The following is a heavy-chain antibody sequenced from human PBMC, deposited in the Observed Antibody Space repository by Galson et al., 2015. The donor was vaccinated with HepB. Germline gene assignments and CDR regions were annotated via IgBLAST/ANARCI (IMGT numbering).Heavy chain of an antibody. Sequence: SLRLSCAASGFTFSSYGMHWVRQAPGKGLEWVAVIRYDGSNKYYADSVKGRFTIPRDKSKNTLYLQMNSLRPEDTAVYYCARQAHDYYDSSATPPFDYWGQGTLVTVSS. J-gene: IGHJ4*02. V-gene: IGHV3-33*01. CDR2: IRYDGSNK. D-gene: IGHD3-22*01. CDR3: ARQAHDYYDSSATPPFDY. CDR1: GFTFSSYG.